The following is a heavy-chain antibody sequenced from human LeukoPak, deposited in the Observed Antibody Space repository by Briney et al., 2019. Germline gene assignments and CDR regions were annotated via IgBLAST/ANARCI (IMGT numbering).Heavy chain of an antibody. CDR2: IFPIFGTS. D-gene: IGHD3-10*01. CDR3: ARKGLPSSRGGSGSYRHYYYYYGMDV. CDR1: GGTYSSYA. V-gene: IGHV1-69*13. Sequence: SSVTDTFQATGGTYSSYAFSWVRQARGQGLEWVGGIFPIFGTSNYAQKFQGRVTITADESTSTAYMELSSQRSEDTAVYYCARKGLPSSRGGSGSYRHYYYYYGMDVWGKGTAVTVSS. J-gene: IGHJ6*04.